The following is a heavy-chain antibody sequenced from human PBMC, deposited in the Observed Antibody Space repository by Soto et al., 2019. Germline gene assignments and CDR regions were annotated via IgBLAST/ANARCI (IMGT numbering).Heavy chain of an antibody. J-gene: IGHJ5*02. V-gene: IGHV3-23*01. D-gene: IGHD1-26*01. CDR3: AREVGAPSGWLAP. CDR1: GFTFTNYA. CDR2: ISASGGLK. Sequence: EVQLSETGGDLRQPGGSLRLSCAASGFTFTNYAMTCVRQTPGKGLEWVSGISASGGLKYYADSVQGRFTVSRDNSKNILYLQMDNLRDEDTALYYCAREVGAPSGWLAPWGQGTQVTVSS.